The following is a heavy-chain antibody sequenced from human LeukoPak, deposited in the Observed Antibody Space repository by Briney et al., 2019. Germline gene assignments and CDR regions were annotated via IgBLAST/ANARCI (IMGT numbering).Heavy chain of an antibody. CDR3: ARETTVMVRGDHNWFDP. CDR2: IYYSGST. CDR1: GGSISSGGYY. D-gene: IGHD3-10*01. J-gene: IGHJ5*02. V-gene: IGHV4-31*03. Sequence: PSQTLSLTCTVSGGSISSGGYYWSWIRQHPGKGLEWIGYIYYSGSTYYNPSLKSRVTISVDTSKNQFSLKLSSVTAADTAVYYCARETTVMVRGDHNWFDPWGQGTLVTVSS.